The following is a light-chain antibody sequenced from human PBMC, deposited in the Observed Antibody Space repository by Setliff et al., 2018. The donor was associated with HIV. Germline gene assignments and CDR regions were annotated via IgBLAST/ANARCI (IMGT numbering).Light chain of an antibody. Sequence: QSALTQPASVSGSPGQSITISCTGTSSDVGSYNLVSWCQQHPGKAPKLIISEVTKRPSGVSNRFSGSKSGNTASLTISGLQAEDEADYYCCSYARISTYVFGTGTKVTVL. CDR2: EVT. J-gene: IGLJ1*01. CDR1: SSDVGSYNL. CDR3: CSYARISTYV. V-gene: IGLV2-23*02.